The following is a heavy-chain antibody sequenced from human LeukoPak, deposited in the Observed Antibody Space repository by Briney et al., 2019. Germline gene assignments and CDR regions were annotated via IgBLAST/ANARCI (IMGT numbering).Heavy chain of an antibody. CDR1: GFTFSSYG. Sequence: GGSLRLSCAASGFTFSSYGMHWVRQAPGKGLEWVAVIWCDGSNKYYADSVKGRFTISRDNSKNTLYLQMNSLRAEDTAVYYCARGDDSSGWYFDYWGQGTLVTVSS. J-gene: IGHJ4*02. D-gene: IGHD6-25*01. V-gene: IGHV3-33*01. CDR2: IWCDGSNK. CDR3: ARGDDSSGWYFDY.